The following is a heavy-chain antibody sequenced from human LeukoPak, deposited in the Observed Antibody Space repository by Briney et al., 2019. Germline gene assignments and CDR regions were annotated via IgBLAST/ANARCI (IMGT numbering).Heavy chain of an antibody. CDR1: GGSFSGYY. V-gene: IGHV4-34*01. CDR2: INHSGST. CDR3: ARGLPMITFGGVISPPYDY. D-gene: IGHD3-16*01. Sequence: KTSETLSLTCAVYGGSFSGYYWSWIRQPPGKGLEWIGEINHSGSTNYNPSLKSRVTISVDTSKNQFSLKLSSVTAADTAVYRCARGLPMITFGGVISPPYDYWGQGTLVTVSS. J-gene: IGHJ4*02.